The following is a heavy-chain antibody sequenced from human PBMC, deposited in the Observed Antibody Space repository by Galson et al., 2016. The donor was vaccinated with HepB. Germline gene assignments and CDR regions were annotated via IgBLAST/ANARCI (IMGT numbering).Heavy chain of an antibody. CDR2: TYSGGST. Sequence: SLRLSCAASEFTLYMIWVRQAPGKGLEWVSLTYSGGSTFFADSVKGRFTISRDNSKNTLSLQMNSLTADDTAIYYCVQRSTAPAVWGKGTTVTVSS. J-gene: IGHJ6*04. CDR1: EFTLY. V-gene: IGHV3-53*01. CDR3: VQRSTAPAV. D-gene: IGHD1-26*01.